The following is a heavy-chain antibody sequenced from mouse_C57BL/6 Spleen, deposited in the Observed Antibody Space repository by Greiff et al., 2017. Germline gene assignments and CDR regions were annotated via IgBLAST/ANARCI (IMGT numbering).Heavy chain of an antibody. Sequence: QSGAELARPGASVKLSCKASGYTFTSYGISWVKQRTGQGLEWIGEIYPRSGTTYYNEKFKGKATLTADKSSSTAYMELRSLTSEDSAVYFCARSYYGSSYGYFDVWGTGTTVTVSS. CDR3: ARSYYGSSYGYFDV. V-gene: IGHV1-81*01. CDR2: IYPRSGTT. J-gene: IGHJ1*03. D-gene: IGHD1-1*01. CDR1: GYTFTSYG.